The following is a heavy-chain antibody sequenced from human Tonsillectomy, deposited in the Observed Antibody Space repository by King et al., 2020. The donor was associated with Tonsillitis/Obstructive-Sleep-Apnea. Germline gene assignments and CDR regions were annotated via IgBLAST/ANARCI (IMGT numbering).Heavy chain of an antibody. V-gene: IGHV4-31*03. J-gene: IGHJ4*02. CDR2: IYYSGST. CDR3: ARGPLTHPPKYCSSTSCSRVAR. Sequence: QLQESGPGLVKPSQTLSLTCTVSGGSISSGGYYWSWIRQHPGKGLEGIGYIYYSGSTYYNPSLKSRVTISVDTSKNQFSLKLSSVTAADTAVYYCARGPLTHPPKYCSSTSCSRVARWGQGTLVTVSS. D-gene: IGHD2-2*01. CDR1: GGSISSGGYY.